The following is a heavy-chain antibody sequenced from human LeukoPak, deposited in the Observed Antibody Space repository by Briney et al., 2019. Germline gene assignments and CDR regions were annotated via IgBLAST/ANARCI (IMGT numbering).Heavy chain of an antibody. CDR3: ARALSTVTTYFDS. J-gene: IGHJ4*02. CDR2: INPTGST. V-gene: IGHV4-34*01. CDR1: GGSLSGYY. Sequence: SETLSLTCAVDGGSLSGYYWSWIRQPPGKGLEWIGEINPTGSTNYNPSLKSQVTISADTSKSQFSLELSSVTAADTAVFYCARALSTVTTYFDSWGQGTLVTVSS. D-gene: IGHD4-17*01.